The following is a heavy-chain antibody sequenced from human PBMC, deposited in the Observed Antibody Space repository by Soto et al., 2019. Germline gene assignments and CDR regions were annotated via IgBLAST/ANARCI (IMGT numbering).Heavy chain of an antibody. V-gene: IGHV4-59*11. J-gene: IGHJ5*02. CDR1: SGSMSSHH. CDR2: VSYTGNT. D-gene: IGHD1-20*01. CDR3: ARGLTAFDP. Sequence: PSETLSLTCAVSSGSMSSHHWSWIRQPPGKGLEWIGFVSYTGNTKYNPSLKSRLTISVDTSKSQFSLRLRSVTAADTAVYYCARGLTAFDPWGQGTLVTVSS.